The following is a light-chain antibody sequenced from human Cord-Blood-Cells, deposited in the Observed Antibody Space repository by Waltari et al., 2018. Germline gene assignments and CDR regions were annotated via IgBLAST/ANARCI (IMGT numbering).Light chain of an antibody. V-gene: IGLV2-23*01. J-gene: IGLJ3*02. CDR1: SSDVGSYNL. CDR3: CSYAGSSGWV. CDR2: EGS. Sequence: QSALTQPAFVSGSPGQSITISCTGTSSDVGSYNLVSWYQQHPGKAPKLMIYEGSKRPSGVSNRFSGSKSGNTASLTISGLQAEDEADYYCCSYAGSSGWVFGGGIKLTVL.